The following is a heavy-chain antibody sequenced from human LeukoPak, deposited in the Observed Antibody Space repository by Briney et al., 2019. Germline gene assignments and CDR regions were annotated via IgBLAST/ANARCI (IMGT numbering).Heavy chain of an antibody. CDR1: GASISSYS. Sequence: PSETLSPICTVAGASISSYSWSWIRQSAGKGLEWIGLVYMSGATNYNPSLKSRVTMSVDTSKNQFSLKLSSVTAADTAVYYCARAANSWSFDCWGQGTLVTVFS. J-gene: IGHJ4*02. CDR3: ARAANSWSFDC. D-gene: IGHD6-13*01. V-gene: IGHV4-4*07. CDR2: VYMSGAT.